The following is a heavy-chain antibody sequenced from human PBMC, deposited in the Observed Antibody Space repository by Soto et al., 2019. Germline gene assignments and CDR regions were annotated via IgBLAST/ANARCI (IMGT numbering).Heavy chain of an antibody. CDR2: IYANDNR. J-gene: IGHJ5*02. D-gene: IGHD1-7*01. Sequence: HPGGSLRLSCAVSGFTVSSNYMSWVRQAPGKGLEWVSIIYANDNRYYADSVKGRFTISRDNSKNTLYLQMNSLRAEDTAVYYCTKEELGRDHWGQGTLVTVS. CDR1: GFTVSSNY. CDR3: TKEELGRDH. V-gene: IGHV3-53*01.